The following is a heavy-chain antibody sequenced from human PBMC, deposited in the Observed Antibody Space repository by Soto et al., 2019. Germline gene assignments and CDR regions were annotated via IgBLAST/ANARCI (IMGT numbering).Heavy chain of an antibody. CDR2: ISGSGAST. CDR1: GFTFSSYG. V-gene: IGHV3-23*01. Sequence: PGWSLRLSCATSGFTFSSYGMSWLRRAPGKGLEWVSAISGSGASTYCADSVKGRFTISRDNSKNTLYLQMNSLRAEDTAVYYCAKGWYYYYYMDVWGKGTTVTVSS. CDR3: AKGWYYYYYMDV. J-gene: IGHJ6*03.